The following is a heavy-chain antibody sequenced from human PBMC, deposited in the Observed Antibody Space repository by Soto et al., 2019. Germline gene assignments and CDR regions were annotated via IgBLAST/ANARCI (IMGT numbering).Heavy chain of an antibody. J-gene: IGHJ4*02. CDR2: IIPRFGTA. CDR1: GGTFSSYA. Sequence: SVKVSCKASGGTFSSYAISWVRQAPGQGLEWVGGIIPRFGTANYAQKFQGRVTITADESTSTAYMELSSLRSEDAAMYYCAKVKYDSSGYYRNFDYWGQGTLVTVSS. CDR3: AKVKYDSSGYYRNFDY. V-gene: IGHV1-69*13. D-gene: IGHD3-22*01.